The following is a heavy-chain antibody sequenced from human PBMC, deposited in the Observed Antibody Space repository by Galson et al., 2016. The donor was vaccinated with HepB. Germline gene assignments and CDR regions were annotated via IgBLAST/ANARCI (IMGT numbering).Heavy chain of an antibody. CDR2: IYFGGSP. CDR1: GGAINSYF. Sequence: SETLSLTCTVSGGAINSYFWSWIRQPPRKGLEWIGNIYFGGSPNYNPSLKSRVTISVDPNQFSLRLKSVTAADTAVYYCARERRAWGGMDVWGQGTTVIVSS. V-gene: IGHV4-59*01. D-gene: IGHD7-27*01. J-gene: IGHJ6*02. CDR3: ARERRAWGGMDV.